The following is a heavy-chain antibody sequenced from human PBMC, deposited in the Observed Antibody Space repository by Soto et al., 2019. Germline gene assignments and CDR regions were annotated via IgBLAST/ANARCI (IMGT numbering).Heavy chain of an antibody. V-gene: IGHV3-15*01. CDR3: XXXVCSSGWC. J-gene: IGHJ4*02. CDR2: IKSKTDGGTT. D-gene: IGHD6-19*01. CDR1: GFTFSNAW. Sequence: EVQLVESGGGLVKPGGSLRLSCAASGFTFSNAWMSWVRQAPGKGLEWVGRIKSKTDGGTTDYAAPVKGRFTISRDDSKNTLYLQMNSLKTEDTAVYXXXXXVCSSGWCWGQGTLVTVSS.